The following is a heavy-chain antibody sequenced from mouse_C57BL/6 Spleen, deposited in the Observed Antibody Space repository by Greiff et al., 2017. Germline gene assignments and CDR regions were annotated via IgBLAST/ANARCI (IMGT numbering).Heavy chain of an antibody. Sequence: QVQLQQSGAELVRPGTSVKLSCKASGYTFTSYWMHWVKQRPGQGLEWIGVIDPSDSYTNYNQKFKGKATLTVDTSSSTAYMQLSSLTSEDSAVDCCARGGVLRYLDYWGQGTTLTVSS. V-gene: IGHV1-59*01. CDR1: GYTFTSYW. D-gene: IGHD1-1*01. J-gene: IGHJ2*01. CDR2: IDPSDSYT. CDR3: ARGGVLRYLDY.